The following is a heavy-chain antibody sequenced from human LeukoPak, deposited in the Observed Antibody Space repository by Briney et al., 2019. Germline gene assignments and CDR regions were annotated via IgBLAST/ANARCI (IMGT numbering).Heavy chain of an antibody. D-gene: IGHD2-8*01. V-gene: IGHV4-39*07. Sequence: SETLSLTCTVSGGPISGSSFYWGWIRQPPGKGLERIGSSLYTGTTYSNPSLKSRVTISVDTSKNQFSLKVTSVTAADTAVYYCARERMVYGIRGEFVYWGPGTLVSVSS. CDR1: GGPISGSSFY. J-gene: IGHJ4*02. CDR3: ARERMVYGIRGEFVY. CDR2: SLYTGTT.